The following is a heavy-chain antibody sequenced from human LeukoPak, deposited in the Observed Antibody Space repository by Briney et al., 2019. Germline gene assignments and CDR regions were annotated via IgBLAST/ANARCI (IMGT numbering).Heavy chain of an antibody. V-gene: IGHV4-39*01. J-gene: IGHJ4*02. D-gene: IGHD3-22*01. Sequence: PSETLSLTCTVSGGSISSSSYYWGWIRQPPGKGLEWIGSIYYSGSTYYNPSLKSRVTISIDTSKNQFSLKLSSVTAADTAVYYCARQDTTSHYDSSGYYPFDYWGQGTLVTVSS. CDR3: ARQDTTSHYDSSGYYPFDY. CDR2: IYYSGST. CDR1: GGSISSSSYY.